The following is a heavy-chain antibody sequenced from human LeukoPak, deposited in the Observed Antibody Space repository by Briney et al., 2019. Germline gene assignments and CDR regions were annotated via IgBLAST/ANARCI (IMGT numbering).Heavy chain of an antibody. CDR2: INPNSGGT. V-gene: IGHV1-2*02. CDR1: GYTFTGYY. J-gene: IGHJ4*02. D-gene: IGHD3-9*01. Sequence: ASVKVSCKASGYTFTGYYIHWVRQAPGQGLEWMGWINPNSGGTNYAQKFQGRVTMTRDTSISTAYMDLSSLRSEDTAVYYCATDLRGYYDILTGYSNFDYWGQGTLVTVSS. CDR3: ATDLRGYYDILTGYSNFDY.